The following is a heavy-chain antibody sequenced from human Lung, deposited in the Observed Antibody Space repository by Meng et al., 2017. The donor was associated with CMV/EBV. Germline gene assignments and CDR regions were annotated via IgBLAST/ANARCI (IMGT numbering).Heavy chain of an antibody. Sequence: GESXKISCAASGFTFSNYAMSWVRQAPGKGLEWVAVIYAGGRSAYYAESVKGRFTIFRDGSKNTVYLEMNSLRAEDTALYYCAKDSTSSAWGQGTLVTVSS. D-gene: IGHD5/OR15-5a*01. CDR1: GFTFSNYA. V-gene: IGHV3-23*03. CDR3: AKDSTSSA. CDR2: IYAGGRSA. J-gene: IGHJ5*02.